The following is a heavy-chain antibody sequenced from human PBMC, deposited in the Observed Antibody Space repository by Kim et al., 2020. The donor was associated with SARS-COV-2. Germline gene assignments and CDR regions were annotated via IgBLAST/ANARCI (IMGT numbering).Heavy chain of an antibody. Sequence: GGSLRLSCAASGFTFSSYAMSWVRQAPGKGLEWVSAISGSGGSTYYADSVKGRFTISRDNSKNTLYLQMNSLRAEDTAVYYCAKGEYGITMIEDAFDIWGQGTMVTVSS. D-gene: IGHD3-22*01. CDR2: ISGSGGST. V-gene: IGHV3-23*01. J-gene: IGHJ3*02. CDR1: GFTFSSYA. CDR3: AKGEYGITMIEDAFDI.